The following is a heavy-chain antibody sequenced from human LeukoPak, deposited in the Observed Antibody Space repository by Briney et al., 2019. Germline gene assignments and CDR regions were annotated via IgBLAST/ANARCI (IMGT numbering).Heavy chain of an antibody. CDR1: GITVSCNY. D-gene: IGHD3-16*02. V-gene: IGHV3-23*01. J-gene: IGHJ4*02. Sequence: GGSLRLSCAASGITVSCNYMNWVRQAPGKGLEWVSAVSGSGGSTYYADSVKGRFAISRDNSKNRLYLQMNILTAEDTATYYCAKSGGPTHYPDTAPDFWGQGTLVTVSS. CDR3: AKSGGPTHYPDTAPDF. CDR2: VSGSGGST.